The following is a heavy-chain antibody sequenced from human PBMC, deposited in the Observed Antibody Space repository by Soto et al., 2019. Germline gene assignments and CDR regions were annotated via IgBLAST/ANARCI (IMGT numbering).Heavy chain of an antibody. CDR1: GYIFTNYD. J-gene: IGHJ6*02. D-gene: IGHD6-19*01. V-gene: IGHV1-8*01. CDR3: ARDHSSGWNYYYGMDV. CDR2: MNPNSGNT. Sequence: ASVKVSCKASGYIFTNYDINWVRQATGQGLEWMGWMNPNSGNTGYAQKFQGRVTMTRDTSISTAYMELSSLTSEDTAVYYCARDHSSGWNYYYGMDVWGQGTTVTVSS.